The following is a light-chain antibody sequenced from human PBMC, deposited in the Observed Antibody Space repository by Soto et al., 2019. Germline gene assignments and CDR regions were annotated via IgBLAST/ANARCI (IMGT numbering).Light chain of an antibody. CDR3: QQYYNWPAYT. CDR2: GAS. CDR1: ETVRTN. V-gene: IGKV3-15*01. J-gene: IGKJ2*01. Sequence: IVMTQSPVTLSVSPGERVTLSGRASETVRTNLAWFQQKPGQTPRLLIFGASTRATGIPTRFTGSGSETEFTLTIDSLQSEDLAVYYCQQYYNWPAYTFGQGTKLEI.